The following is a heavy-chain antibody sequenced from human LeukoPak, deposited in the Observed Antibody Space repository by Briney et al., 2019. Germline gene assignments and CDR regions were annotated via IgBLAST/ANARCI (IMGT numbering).Heavy chain of an antibody. V-gene: IGHV4-30-2*01. D-gene: IGHD3-10*01. Sequence: SETLSLTCAVSSGSISSGDYSWSWIRQTRGKGLEWIGYIYQSGTTSYNPSLKSRVTISVDRSKNQFSLRLSSVTAADTAVYYCARAYYGSGSYYFDYWGQGTLVTVSP. CDR2: IYQSGTT. CDR1: SGSISSGDYS. J-gene: IGHJ4*02. CDR3: ARAYYGSGSYYFDY.